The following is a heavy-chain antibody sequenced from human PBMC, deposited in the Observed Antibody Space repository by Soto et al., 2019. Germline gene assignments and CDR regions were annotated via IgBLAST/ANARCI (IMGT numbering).Heavy chain of an antibody. Sequence: SETLSLTCAVSGGSISNSRDYWGWIRQPPGKGLEWIANIYYSGKTYYNPSLKSRVTISVDTSKKQFSLKLSSVTAADTAVYYCARRYSSSFDYWGQGTLVTVSS. CDR1: GGSISNSRDY. D-gene: IGHD6-13*01. V-gene: IGHV4-39*07. CDR3: ARRYSSSFDY. J-gene: IGHJ4*02. CDR2: IYYSGKT.